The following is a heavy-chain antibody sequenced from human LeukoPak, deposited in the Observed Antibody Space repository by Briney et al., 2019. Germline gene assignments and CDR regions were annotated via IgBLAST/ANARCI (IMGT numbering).Heavy chain of an antibody. D-gene: IGHD2-15*01. CDR3: ATMGLGYCSGGSCSYYYYYMDV. J-gene: IGHJ6*03. V-gene: IGHV1-69*06. Sequence: SVKVSCKDSGGTFSSYSINWVRQAPRQGLEWMGGIIPLFNTPNYAQKFQGRVSITADTSTNTTYMELSSLTSEDTAVYYCATMGLGYCSGGSCSYYYYYMDVWGKGTTVTVSS. CDR1: GGTFSSYS. CDR2: IIPLFNTP.